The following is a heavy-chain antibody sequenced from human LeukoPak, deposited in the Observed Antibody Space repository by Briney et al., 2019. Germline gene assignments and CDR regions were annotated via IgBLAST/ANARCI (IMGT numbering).Heavy chain of an antibody. CDR2: ITNSGYTM. D-gene: IGHD6-13*01. J-gene: IGHJ4*02. CDR3: ARSRARIAAAVYYFDY. CDR1: GFTFDDYF. V-gene: IGHV3-11*01. Sequence: GGSLRLSCAAAGFTFDDYFMGWVRQAPGKGLEWVSYITNSGYTMYYADSVRGRFTITKDNAKNSLYLHMSGLRAEDTAVYYCARSRARIAAAVYYFDYWGQGTPVTVSS.